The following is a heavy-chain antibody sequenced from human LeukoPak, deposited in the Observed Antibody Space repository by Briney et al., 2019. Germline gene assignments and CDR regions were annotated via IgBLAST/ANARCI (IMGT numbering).Heavy chain of an antibody. V-gene: IGHV3-23*01. CDR2: ISGSGGST. J-gene: IGHJ4*02. CDR3: ARDGSSSPVALPDY. D-gene: IGHD6-6*01. Sequence: GGSLRLSCAASGFTFSSYAMSWVRQAPGKGLEWVSAISGSGGSTYYADSVKGRFTISRDNSKNTLYLQMGSLRAEDMAVYYCARDGSSSPVALPDYWGQGTLVTVSS. CDR1: GFTFSSYA.